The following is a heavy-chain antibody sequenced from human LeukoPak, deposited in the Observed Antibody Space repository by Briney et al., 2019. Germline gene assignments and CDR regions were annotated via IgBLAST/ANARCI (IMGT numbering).Heavy chain of an antibody. D-gene: IGHD5-18*01. CDR2: INPNSGGI. J-gene: IGHJ4*02. CDR3: AMEGTAMVTGDY. Sequence: GASVKVSCKASGYTFTGYYMHWVRQAPGQGLEWMGWINPNSGGINYAQKFQGRVTMTRDTSISTAYMELSRLRSDDTAVYYCAMEGTAMVTGDYWGQGTLVTVSS. CDR1: GYTFTGYY. V-gene: IGHV1-2*02.